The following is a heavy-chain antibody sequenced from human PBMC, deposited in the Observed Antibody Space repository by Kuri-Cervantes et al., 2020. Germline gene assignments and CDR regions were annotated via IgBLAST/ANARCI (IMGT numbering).Heavy chain of an antibody. Sequence: SETLSLTCTVSGGSISSYYWSWIRQPPGKGLEWIGYIYYSGSTNYNPSLKSRVTISVDTSKNQFSLKLSSVTAADTAVYYCARIYRLSSGWNLNRFDPWGEGTLVTVSS. CDR1: GGSISSYY. V-gene: IGHV4-59*12. CDR2: IYYSGST. CDR3: ARIYRLSSGWNLNRFDP. D-gene: IGHD6-19*01. J-gene: IGHJ5*02.